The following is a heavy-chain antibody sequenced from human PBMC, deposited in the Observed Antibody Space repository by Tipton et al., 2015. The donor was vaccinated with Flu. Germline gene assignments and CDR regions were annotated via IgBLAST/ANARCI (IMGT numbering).Heavy chain of an antibody. V-gene: IGHV4-38-2*02. J-gene: IGHJ4*02. CDR2: IFHTGST. Sequence: TLSLTCTISGHSISSDYYWGWIRQSPGKGLEWIGNIFHTGSTYHNPSLKSRVTISVDTSKNQFSLKVFSVTAADTAVYYCASGAIVVVADTPTDFFGYWGQGTLVTVSS. D-gene: IGHD2-15*01. CDR3: ASGAIVVVADTPTDFFGY. CDR1: GHSISSDYY.